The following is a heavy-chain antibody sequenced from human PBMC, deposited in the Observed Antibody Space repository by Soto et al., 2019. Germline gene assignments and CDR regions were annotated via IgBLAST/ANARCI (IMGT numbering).Heavy chain of an antibody. V-gene: IGHV1-18*01. D-gene: IGHD3-16*02. CDR1: GYTFTSYG. J-gene: IGHJ4*02. CDR3: ARDGVYDYVWGSYRYTGPFDY. CDR2: ISAYNGNT. Sequence: VASVKVSCKASGYTFTSYGISWVRKAPGQGLEWMGWISAYNGNTNYAQKLQGRVTMTTDTSTSTAYMELRSLRSDDTAVYYCARDGVYDYVWGSYRYTGPFDYWGQGTLVTVSS.